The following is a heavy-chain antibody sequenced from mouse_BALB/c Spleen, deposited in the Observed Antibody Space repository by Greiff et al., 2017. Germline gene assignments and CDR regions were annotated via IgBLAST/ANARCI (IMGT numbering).Heavy chain of an antibody. V-gene: IGHV14-1*02. CDR3: ARSSYYGSRDAMDY. D-gene: IGHD1-1*01. J-gene: IGHJ4*01. CDR2: IDPENGNT. CDR1: GFNIKDYY. Sequence: DVQLQESGAELVRPGALVKLSCKASGFNIKDYYMHWVKQRPEQGLEWIGWIDPENGNTIYDPKFQGKASITADTSSNTAYLQLSSLTSEDTAVYYCARSSYYGSRDAMDYWGQGTSVTVSS.